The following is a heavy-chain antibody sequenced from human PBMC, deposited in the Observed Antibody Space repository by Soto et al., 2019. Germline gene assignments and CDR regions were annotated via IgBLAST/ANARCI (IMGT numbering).Heavy chain of an antibody. D-gene: IGHD4-17*01. CDR3: ASMTTVPDAFDI. CDR1: GGSISSGDYY. V-gene: IGHV4-30-4*01. Sequence: SETLSLTCTVSGGSISSGDYYWSWILQPPGKGLEWIGYIYYSGSTYYNPSLKSRVTISVDTSKNQFSLKLSSVTAADTAVYYCASMTTVPDAFDIWGQGTMVTVSS. J-gene: IGHJ3*02. CDR2: IYYSGST.